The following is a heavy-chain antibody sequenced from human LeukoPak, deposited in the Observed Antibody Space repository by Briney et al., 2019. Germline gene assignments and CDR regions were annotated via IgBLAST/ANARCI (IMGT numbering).Heavy chain of an antibody. D-gene: IGHD6-19*01. CDR3: ARAKKGVAGFFDY. Sequence: SETLSLTCTVSGDSISTYYWSWIRQPAGKGLEWIGYIFYSGSTNYNPSLKGRLTISLDTSKKQLSLKLSSVTAADTAVYYCARAKKGVAGFFDYWGQGTLVTVSS. CDR1: GDSISTYY. CDR2: IFYSGST. J-gene: IGHJ4*02. V-gene: IGHV4-59*01.